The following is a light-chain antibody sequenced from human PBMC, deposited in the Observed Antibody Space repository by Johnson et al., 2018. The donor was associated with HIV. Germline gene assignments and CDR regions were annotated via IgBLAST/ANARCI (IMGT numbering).Light chain of an antibody. CDR3: ETWDNSLNGGHV. V-gene: IGLV1-51*01. CDR1: SSNIGNNF. CDR2: DTS. J-gene: IGLJ1*01. Sequence: QSVLTQPPSVSAAPGQRVTISCSGSSSNIGNNFVSWYQQPPGTAPKVLIHDTSKLPPGIPDRFPGSKSGTSATLAITGLQPWDEADYYCETWDNSLNGGHVFGTGTKVIVL.